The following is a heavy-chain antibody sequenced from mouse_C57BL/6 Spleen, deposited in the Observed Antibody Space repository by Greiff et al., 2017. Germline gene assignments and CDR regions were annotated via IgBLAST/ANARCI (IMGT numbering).Heavy chain of an antibody. CDR2: IYPRDGST. D-gene: IGHD1-1*01. CDR1: GYTFTSYD. Sequence: VQLQQSGPELVKPGASVKLSCKASGYTFTSYDINWVKQRPGQGLEWIGWIYPRDGSTKYNEKFKGKATLTVDTSSSTAYMELHSLTSEDSAVYFRARKSDYYGSSFYFDYWGQGTTLTVSS. V-gene: IGHV1-85*01. J-gene: IGHJ2*01. CDR3: ARKSDYYGSSFYFDY.